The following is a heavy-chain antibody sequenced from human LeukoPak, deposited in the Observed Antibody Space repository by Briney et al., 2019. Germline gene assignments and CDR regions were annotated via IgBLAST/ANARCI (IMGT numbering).Heavy chain of an antibody. D-gene: IGHD5-12*01. CDR3: AREYSASEH. V-gene: IGHV1-2*02. J-gene: IGHJ4*02. CDR2: IDPYTGNT. Sequence: SVKVSCKASGYTFVGYYLHWVRQAPGQGLEWMAWIDPYTGNTHYAQKFQGRITVTRDTSVSTTYMELSWLTSDDTARYYCAREYSASEHWGQGTLVTVSS. CDR1: GYTFVGYY.